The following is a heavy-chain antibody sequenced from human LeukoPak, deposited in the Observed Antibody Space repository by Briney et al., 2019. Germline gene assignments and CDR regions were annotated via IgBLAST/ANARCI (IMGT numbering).Heavy chain of an antibody. Sequence: SETLSLTCTVSGGSISIYYWNWIRQPAGKGLEWVGRIFTSGITNYNPSLKSRVTMSVDTSKNQFSLNLSSVIAADTAIYYCARETSGTYYNPLGYMDVWGKGTTVTVSS. CDR3: ARETSGTYYNPLGYMDV. CDR2: IFTSGIT. J-gene: IGHJ6*03. V-gene: IGHV4-4*07. D-gene: IGHD3-10*01. CDR1: GGSISIYY.